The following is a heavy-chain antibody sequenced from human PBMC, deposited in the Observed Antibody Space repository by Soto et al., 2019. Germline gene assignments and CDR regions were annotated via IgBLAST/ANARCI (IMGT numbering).Heavy chain of an antibody. CDR1: GFTFPAYW. J-gene: IGHJ2*01. Sequence: EVQLVESGGGLVQPGESLRLSCAASGFTFPAYWMGWVRQAPGKGLEWVANIKEDGSERSYVDSVKGRFTISRDDAKNSLYLQMNSLRVEDTAVYYCARAIDGMFDLWGRGTLVTVSS. D-gene: IGHD1-26*01. CDR3: ARAIDGMFDL. V-gene: IGHV3-7*01. CDR2: IKEDGSER.